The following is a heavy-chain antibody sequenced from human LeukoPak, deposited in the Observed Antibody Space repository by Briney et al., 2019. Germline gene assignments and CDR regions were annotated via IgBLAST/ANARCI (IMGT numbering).Heavy chain of an antibody. V-gene: IGHV5-51*01. Sequence: GESLKISCQGSGYSFTRFWIGWVRQMPGKGLEWMGIIYPGDSDTRYSPSFQGQVTISADRSISTGYLQWSSLKASDTAMYYCARLVTRGIAVPDRLPDYWGQGTLVTVSS. CDR2: IYPGDSDT. CDR3: ARLVTRGIAVPDRLPDY. CDR1: GYSFTRFW. J-gene: IGHJ4*02. D-gene: IGHD6-19*01.